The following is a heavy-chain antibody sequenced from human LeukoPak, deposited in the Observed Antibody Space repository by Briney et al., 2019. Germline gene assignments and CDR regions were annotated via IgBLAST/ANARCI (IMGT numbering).Heavy chain of an antibody. D-gene: IGHD5-18*01. Sequence: ASVKVSCKVSGYTLTELSMHWVRQAPGKGLEWMGWISAYNGNTNYAQKLQGRVTMTTDTSTSTAYMELRSLRSDDTAVYYCARENSYGSPHFYYFDYWGQGTLVTVSS. CDR2: ISAYNGNT. V-gene: IGHV1-18*01. CDR1: GYTLTELS. J-gene: IGHJ4*02. CDR3: ARENSYGSPHFYYFDY.